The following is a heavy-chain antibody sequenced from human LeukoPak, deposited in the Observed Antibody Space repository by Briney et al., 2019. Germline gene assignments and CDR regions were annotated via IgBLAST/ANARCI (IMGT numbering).Heavy chain of an antibody. CDR3: ARLYYYDSSGDAFDI. Sequence: SETLSLTCTVSGGSISSYYWSWIRQPPGNELEWIGYIYYSGSTNYNPSLKTRVTISVDTSKNQFSLTLSSVAAADTAVYYCARLYYYDSSGDAFDIWGQGTMVTVSS. CDR1: GGSISSYY. J-gene: IGHJ3*02. D-gene: IGHD3-22*01. V-gene: IGHV4-59*01. CDR2: IYYSGST.